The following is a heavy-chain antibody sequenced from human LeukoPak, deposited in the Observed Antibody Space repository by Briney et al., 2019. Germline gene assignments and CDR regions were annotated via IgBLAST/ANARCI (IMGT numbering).Heavy chain of an antibody. J-gene: IGHJ3*02. CDR1: GFTFSSYA. D-gene: IGHD3-22*01. V-gene: IGHV3-30*04. CDR2: ISYDGRYQ. Sequence: QAGGSLRLSCAASGFTFSSYAMHWVRQAPGKGLEWVAVISYDGRYQFYADSVKGRFTVSRDNSKNTLSLQMNSLRAEDTAVYHCARMMTDFDGSGHDIQRGAFDIWGQGTMVTVS. CDR3: ARMMTDFDGSGHDIQRGAFDI.